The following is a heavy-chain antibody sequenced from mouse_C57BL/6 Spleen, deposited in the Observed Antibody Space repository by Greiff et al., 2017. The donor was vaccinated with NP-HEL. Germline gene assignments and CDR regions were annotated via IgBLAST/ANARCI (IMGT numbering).Heavy chain of an antibody. Sequence: QVQLQQPGAELVKPGASVKMSCKASGYTFTSYWITWVKQRPGQGLEWIGDIYPGSGSTNYNEKFKSKATLTVDTSSSTAYMQLSSLTSEDSAVYYCARSITTEEGFAYWGQGTLVTVSA. CDR1: GYTFTSYW. V-gene: IGHV1-55*01. CDR3: ARSITTEEGFAY. D-gene: IGHD1-1*01. J-gene: IGHJ3*01. CDR2: IYPGSGST.